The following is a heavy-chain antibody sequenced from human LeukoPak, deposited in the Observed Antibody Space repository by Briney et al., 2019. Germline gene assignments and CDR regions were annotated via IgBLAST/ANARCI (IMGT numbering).Heavy chain of an antibody. CDR2: ISAYNGNT. CDR3: ARTYCSSTSCHYYYGMDV. CDR1: GYTFTSYG. D-gene: IGHD2-2*01. Sequence: ASVKVSCKASGYTFTSYGISWVRQAPGQGLEWMGWISAYNGNTNYAQKLQGRVTMTTDTSTSTAYMEVRSLRADDTAVFYCARTYCSSTSCHYYYGMDVWGQGTTVTVSS. J-gene: IGHJ6*02. V-gene: IGHV1-18*01.